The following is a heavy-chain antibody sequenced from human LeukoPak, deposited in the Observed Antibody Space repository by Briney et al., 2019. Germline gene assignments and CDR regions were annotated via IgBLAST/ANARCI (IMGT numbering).Heavy chain of an antibody. J-gene: IGHJ5*02. D-gene: IGHD3-3*01. V-gene: IGHV1-2*02. Sequence: ASVKVSCXASRYTFTGYYMHWVRQAPGQGLEWMGWINPNSGGTNYAQKFRGRVTMTRDTSISTAYMELSRLRSDDTAVYYCARVLTIFGVVYFDPWGQGTLVTVSS. CDR3: ARVLTIFGVVYFDP. CDR2: INPNSGGT. CDR1: RYTFTGYY.